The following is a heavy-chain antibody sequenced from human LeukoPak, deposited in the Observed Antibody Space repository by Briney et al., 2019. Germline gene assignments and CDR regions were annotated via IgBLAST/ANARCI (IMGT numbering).Heavy chain of an antibody. J-gene: IGHJ6*03. Sequence: GGSLRLSCAASGFTFNIHGMDWVRQAPGKGPEWVSGIGPSGDKTYYADSVKGRFTISRDNAKNSLYLQMNSLRAEDTAVYYCARDLTDIVVVPAAIVYMDVWGKGTTVTVSS. D-gene: IGHD2-2*01. V-gene: IGHV3-21*01. CDR3: ARDLTDIVVVPAAIVYMDV. CDR1: GFTFNIHG. CDR2: IGPSGDKT.